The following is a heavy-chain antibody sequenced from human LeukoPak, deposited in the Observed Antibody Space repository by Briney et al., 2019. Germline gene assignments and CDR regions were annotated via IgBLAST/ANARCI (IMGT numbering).Heavy chain of an antibody. D-gene: IGHD6-19*01. CDR2: INTDVTVT. V-gene: IGHV3-74*01. CDR1: GFTFSKYW. Sequence: GGSLRLSCAASGFTFSKYWMLWVRHAPGKGLEGVSRINTDVTVTTYADSVKGRFTVSRDNADNTMFLQMNSVRDEDTAVYYCATKQWLAPPPDSWGQGTPVTVSS. J-gene: IGHJ4*02. CDR3: ATKQWLAPPPDS.